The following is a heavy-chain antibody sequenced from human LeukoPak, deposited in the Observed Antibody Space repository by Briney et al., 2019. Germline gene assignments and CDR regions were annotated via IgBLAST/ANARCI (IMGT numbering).Heavy chain of an antibody. J-gene: IGHJ4*02. V-gene: IGHV3-30*02. CDR3: ARVEDIVATLDY. Sequence: PGGSLRLSCAASGFTFSSYGMHWVRQAPGKGLEWVAFIRYDGSNKYYADSVKGRFTISRDNSKNTLYLQMNSLRAEDTAVYYCARVEDIVATLDYWGQGTLVTVSS. CDR1: GFTFSSYG. D-gene: IGHD5-12*01. CDR2: IRYDGSNK.